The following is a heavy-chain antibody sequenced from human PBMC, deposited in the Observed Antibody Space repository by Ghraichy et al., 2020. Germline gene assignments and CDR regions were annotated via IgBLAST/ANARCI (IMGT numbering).Heavy chain of an antibody. CDR1: GFSFNSYS. Sequence: GGSLRLSCAASGFSFNSYSMKWVRQAPGKGLEWVSSISSSSSYIYYADSVKGRFTVSRDNAKKSLYLQMNSLRAEDTGFYYCATSSGWFSGSGDSWGQGTLVTVSA. CDR3: ATSSGWFSGSGDS. V-gene: IGHV3-21*01. CDR2: ISSSSSYI. D-gene: IGHD6-19*01. J-gene: IGHJ4*02.